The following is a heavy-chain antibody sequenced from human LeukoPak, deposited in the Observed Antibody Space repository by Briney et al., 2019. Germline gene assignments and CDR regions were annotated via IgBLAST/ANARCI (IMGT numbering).Heavy chain of an antibody. Sequence: ASVKVSCKASGGTFSSYAISWVRKAPGQGLEWMGWINPNSGGTNYAQKFQGRVTMTRDTSISTAYMELSRLRSDDTAVYYCARVRYGGSYNFDYWGQGTLVTVSS. CDR3: ARVRYGGSYNFDY. J-gene: IGHJ4*02. CDR1: GGTFSSYA. D-gene: IGHD1-26*01. V-gene: IGHV1-2*02. CDR2: INPNSGGT.